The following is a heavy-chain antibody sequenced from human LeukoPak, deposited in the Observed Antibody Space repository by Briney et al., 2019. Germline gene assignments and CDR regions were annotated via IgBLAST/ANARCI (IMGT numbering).Heavy chain of an antibody. Sequence: ASVKVSCKASGYTFTYYYIHWGRQAPGQGLEWMGWINPNSGGTNYAQRFQGRVTMTRDTSISTAYMELSRLTFDDTAVYYCASSGRYYYFDQWGQGTLVTVSS. CDR1: GYTFTYYY. J-gene: IGHJ4*02. V-gene: IGHV1-2*02. CDR2: INPNSGGT. CDR3: ASSGRYYYFDQ. D-gene: IGHD1-26*01.